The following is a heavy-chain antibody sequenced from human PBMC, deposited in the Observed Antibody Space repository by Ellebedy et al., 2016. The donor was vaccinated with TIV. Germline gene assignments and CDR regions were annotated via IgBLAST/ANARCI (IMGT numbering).Heavy chain of an antibody. Sequence: GESLKISXEVSGLIFSDAWLSWVRQAPGEGLEWVGRIIDSRSGATVEYASPVKGRFIISREDSKSRMYLQMNSLKSEDTAVYFCAWHDFDITGHHHICRWGQGALVTVSS. CDR1: GLIFSDAW. CDR3: AWHDFDITGHHHICR. CDR2: IIDSRSGATV. J-gene: IGHJ4*02. V-gene: IGHV3-15*05. D-gene: IGHD2-2*01.